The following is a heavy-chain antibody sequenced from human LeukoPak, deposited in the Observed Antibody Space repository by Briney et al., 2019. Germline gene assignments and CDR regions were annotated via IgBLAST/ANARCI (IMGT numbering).Heavy chain of an antibody. D-gene: IGHD5-12*01. V-gene: IGHV3-53*01. J-gene: IGHJ4*02. CDR2: IYNDGSRT. Sequence: GGSLRRSCAASGFTVTSNYMSWVRQAPGKGLEWVSLIYNDGSRTYYADSVRGRFTLSRDTSEGTVYLQMYSLRPEDTAVYYCATDGYHYFDYWGQGTLVTVSS. CDR1: GFTVTSNY. CDR3: ATDGYHYFDY.